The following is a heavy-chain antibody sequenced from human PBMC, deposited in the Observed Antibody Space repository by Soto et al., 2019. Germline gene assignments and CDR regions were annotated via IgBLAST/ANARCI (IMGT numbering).Heavy chain of an antibody. CDR2: FDPEDGET. J-gene: IGHJ5*02. Sequence: ASVKVSCKVSGYTLTELSMHWVRQAPGKGLEWMGGFDPEDGETIYAQKFQGRVTMTEDTSTDTAYMELSSLRSEDTAVYFCARGVTVFGLVSRFWFVPWGQGTVVTVSS. CDR3: ARGVTVFGLVSRFWFVP. D-gene: IGHD3-3*01. V-gene: IGHV1-24*01. CDR1: GYTLTELS.